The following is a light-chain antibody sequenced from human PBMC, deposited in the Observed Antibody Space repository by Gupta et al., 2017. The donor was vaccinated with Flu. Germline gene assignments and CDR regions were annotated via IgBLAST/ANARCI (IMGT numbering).Light chain of an antibody. V-gene: IGKV1-9*01. Sequence: DIQLTQSPSFLSASVGDRVAITCRASQDISHNLAWYQEKPGEAPKLLIYAAYTLQGGVPSRFTGSGSGTEFTLTISGLQPEDFATYYYQQVNTYPITFGXGTRLDIK. J-gene: IGKJ5*01. CDR1: QDISHN. CDR2: AAY. CDR3: QQVNTYPIT.